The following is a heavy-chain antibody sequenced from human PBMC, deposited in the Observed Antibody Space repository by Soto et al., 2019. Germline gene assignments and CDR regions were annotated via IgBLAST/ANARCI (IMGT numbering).Heavy chain of an antibody. D-gene: IGHD5-18*01. CDR3: GRGPTAMVYYYGTDV. CDR2: IRNKANSYYT. Sequence: GGSLRLSCAASGFTFSDHYMDWVRQAPGKGLEWVGRIRNKANSYYTEYAASVKGRFTISRDDSKNSLYLQMNSLKTEDTAVYYCGRGPTAMVYYYGTDVWGQGTTVTVSS. CDR1: GFTFSDHY. V-gene: IGHV3-72*01. J-gene: IGHJ6*02.